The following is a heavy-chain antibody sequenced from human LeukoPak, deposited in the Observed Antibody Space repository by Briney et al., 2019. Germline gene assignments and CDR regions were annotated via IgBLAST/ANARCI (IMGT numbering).Heavy chain of an antibody. CDR3: AKDYDFWSGYMDY. D-gene: IGHD3-3*01. CDR1: GFTFSSYA. J-gene: IGHJ4*02. Sequence: PGGSLRLSCAASGFTFSSYAMSWVRQAPGKGLEWISAISGSGGSTYYADSVKGRFTISRDNSKNTLYLQMNSLRAEDTAVYYCAKDYDFWSGYMDYWGQGTLVTVSS. CDR2: ISGSGGST. V-gene: IGHV3-23*01.